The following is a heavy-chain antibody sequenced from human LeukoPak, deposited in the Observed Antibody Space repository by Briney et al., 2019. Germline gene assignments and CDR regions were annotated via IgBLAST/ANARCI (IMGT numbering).Heavy chain of an antibody. Sequence: GRSLRLSCAASGFTFSSYGMHWVRQAPGKGLEWVADIWYDGSHKYYADSVKGRFTISRDNSKNTLHLQMNSLRAEDTAVYYCASAPRDYYFGSGSMGSYFDYWGQGTLVTVSS. CDR3: ASAPRDYYFGSGSMGSYFDY. CDR2: IWYDGSHK. V-gene: IGHV3-33*01. D-gene: IGHD3-10*01. CDR1: GFTFSSYG. J-gene: IGHJ4*02.